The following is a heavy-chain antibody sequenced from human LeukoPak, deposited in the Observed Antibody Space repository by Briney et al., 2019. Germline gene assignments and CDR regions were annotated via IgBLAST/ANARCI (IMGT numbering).Heavy chain of an antibody. CDR2: INHSGST. J-gene: IGHJ4*02. CDR1: GGSFSGYY. CDR3: ARTAAAGRGGYYFDY. D-gene: IGHD6-13*01. V-gene: IGHV4-34*01. Sequence: SETLSLTCAVYGGSFSGYYWSWIRQPPGKGLEWIGEINHSGSTNYNPSLKSRVTISVDTSKNQSSLKLSSVTAADTAVYYCARTAAAGRGGYYFDYWGQGTLVTVSS.